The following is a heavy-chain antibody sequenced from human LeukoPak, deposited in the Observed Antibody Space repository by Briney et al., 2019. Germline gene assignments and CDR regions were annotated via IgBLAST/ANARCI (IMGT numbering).Heavy chain of an antibody. D-gene: IGHD1-7*01. CDR2: IYYSGST. J-gene: IGHJ4*02. V-gene: IGHV4-39*07. CDR3: ASNSNYVPYFDY. Sequence: SETLSLTCTVSGGSISSSSYYWGWIRQPPGKGLEWIGSIYYSGSTYYNPSLKSRVTISVDTSKNQFSLKLSSVTAADTAVYYCASNSNYVPYFDYWGQGTLVTVSS. CDR1: GGSISSSSYY.